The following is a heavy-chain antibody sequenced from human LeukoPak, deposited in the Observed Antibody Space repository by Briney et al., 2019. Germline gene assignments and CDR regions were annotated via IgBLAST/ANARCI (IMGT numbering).Heavy chain of an antibody. CDR3: ARGQYYYDSSGYWHLDY. CDR2: ISSSRSTI. Sequence: GGSLRLSCAASGFTFSSYSMNWVRQAPGKGLEWVSYISSSRSTIYYADSVKGRFTISRDNAKKSLYLQMNSLRDEDTAVYYCARGQYYYDSSGYWHLDYWGQGTLVTVSS. D-gene: IGHD3-22*01. CDR1: GFTFSSYS. V-gene: IGHV3-48*02. J-gene: IGHJ4*02.